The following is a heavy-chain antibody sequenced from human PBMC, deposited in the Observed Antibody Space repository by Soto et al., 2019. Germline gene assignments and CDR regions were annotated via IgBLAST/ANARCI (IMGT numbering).Heavy chain of an antibody. Sequence: EVQLVESGGGSVQPGGSLSLSCAASGFTVSRNYMAWVRQAPGKGLEWVSVIYSGGGTSYADSVKGRFTLSSDNSKNTVYLQMTSLRAEDTAVYYCASNTWRWGQGTLVTVSS. V-gene: IGHV3-66*01. D-gene: IGHD3-16*01. CDR3: ASNTWR. CDR2: IYSGGGT. J-gene: IGHJ4*02. CDR1: GFTVSRNY.